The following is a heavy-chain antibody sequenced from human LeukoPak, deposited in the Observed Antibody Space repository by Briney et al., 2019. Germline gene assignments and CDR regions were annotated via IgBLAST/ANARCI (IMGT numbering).Heavy chain of an antibody. J-gene: IGHJ4*02. CDR2: ISTYNTNT. CDR1: GYRFTNYG. CDR3: ARDESSGSYGPNLDY. Sequence: GASVKVSCKASGYRFTNYGISWVRQAPGQGLQWMGWISTYNTNTNYAQKLQGRVTMTTDTSTSTAYMELRSLRSDDTAVYYCARDESSGSYGPNLDYWGQGTLVIVSS. V-gene: IGHV1-18*01. D-gene: IGHD1-26*01.